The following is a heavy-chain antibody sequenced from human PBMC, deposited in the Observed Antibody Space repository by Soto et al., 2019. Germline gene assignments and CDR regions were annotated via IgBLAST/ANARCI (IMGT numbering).Heavy chain of an antibody. CDR1: GFTFSSYA. V-gene: IGHV3-23*01. CDR2: VSIGGST. CDR3: AKRRGAGGHFDY. J-gene: IGHJ4*02. D-gene: IGHD2-15*01. Sequence: DVQLLESGGGLVQPEGSVRLSCAASGFTFSSYAMGWVRQGPGKGLEWVAVVSIGGSTHYAVSVRGRFTISRDNSKNTLSLQMNSLTAEDTAVYFCAKRRGAGGHFDYWGQGALVTVSS.